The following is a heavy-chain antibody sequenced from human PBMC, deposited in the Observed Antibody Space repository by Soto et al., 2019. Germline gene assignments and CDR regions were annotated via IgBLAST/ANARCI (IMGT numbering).Heavy chain of an antibody. Sequence: ASVKVSCKASGYTFTSYDINWLLQATGQGLEWMGWMNPNSGNTGYPQKFQGRVTMTWNTSISTAYMELSSLRSENTAVYYCARGAVYAYYYGMDVWGQGTKVTASS. D-gene: IGHD6-19*01. J-gene: IGHJ6*02. CDR2: MNPNSGNT. CDR1: GYTFTSYD. V-gene: IGHV1-8*01. CDR3: ARGAVYAYYYGMDV.